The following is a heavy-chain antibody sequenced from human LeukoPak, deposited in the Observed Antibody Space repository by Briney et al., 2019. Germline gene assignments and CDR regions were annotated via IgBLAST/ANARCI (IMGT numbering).Heavy chain of an antibody. CDR2: ISSSSSYI. J-gene: IGHJ1*01. Sequence: PGGSLRLSCAASGFTFSSYSMNWVRQAPGKGLEWVSSISSSSSYIYYADSVKGRLTISRDNAKNSLYLQMNSLRAEDTAVYYCARDWPTIAAAGTIPEYFQHWGQGTLVTVSS. V-gene: IGHV3-21*01. CDR1: GFTFSSYS. CDR3: ARDWPTIAAAGTIPEYFQH. D-gene: IGHD6-13*01.